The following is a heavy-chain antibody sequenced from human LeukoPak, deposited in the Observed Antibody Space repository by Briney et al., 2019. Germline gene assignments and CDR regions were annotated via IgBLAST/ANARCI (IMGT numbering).Heavy chain of an antibody. J-gene: IGHJ4*02. CDR3: AKTTDYYDSSGYPDY. CDR2: ISYDGSNK. D-gene: IGHD3-22*01. Sequence: PGRSLILSCAASGFTFSSYGMHWVRPAPGKGLEWVAVISYDGSNKYYADSVKGRFAISRDNSKNTLYLQMNSLRAEDTAVYYCAKTTDYYDSSGYPDYWGQGTLVTVSS. CDR1: GFTFSSYG. V-gene: IGHV3-30*18.